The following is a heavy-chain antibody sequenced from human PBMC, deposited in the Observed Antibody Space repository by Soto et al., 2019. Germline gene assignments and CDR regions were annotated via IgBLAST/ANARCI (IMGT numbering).Heavy chain of an antibody. J-gene: IGHJ4*02. CDR3: ARERSRCDRSGYYRPDY. V-gene: IGHV3-23*01. Sequence: EVQLLESGGGLVQPGGSLRLSCAASGFTFSSYAMSWVRQAPGKGLEWVSAISGSGGSTYYADSVKGRFTISRDNSKNTLYLQMNSLRAEDTAVYYCARERSRCDRSGYYRPDYWGQGTLVTVSS. D-gene: IGHD3-22*01. CDR2: ISGSGGST. CDR1: GFTFSSYA.